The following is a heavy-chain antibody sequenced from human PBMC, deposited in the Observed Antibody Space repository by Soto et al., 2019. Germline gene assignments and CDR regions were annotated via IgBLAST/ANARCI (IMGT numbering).Heavy chain of an antibody. D-gene: IGHD6-13*01. J-gene: IGHJ4*02. CDR3: ARSPSIAAAGVDY. CDR1: GFTFSSYG. V-gene: IGHV3-33*01. CDR2: IWYDGSNK. Sequence: QVQLVESGGGVVQPGRSLRLSCAASGFTFSSYGMHWVRQAPGKGLEWVAVIWYDGSNKYYADFVKGRFTISRDNSKNTLYLQMNSLRAEDTAVYYCARSPSIAAAGVDYWGQGTLVTVSS.